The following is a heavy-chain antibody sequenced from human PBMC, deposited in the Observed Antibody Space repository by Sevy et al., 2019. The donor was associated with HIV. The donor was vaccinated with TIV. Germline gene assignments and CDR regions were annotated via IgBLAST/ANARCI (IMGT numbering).Heavy chain of an antibody. Sequence: SETLSLTCTVSGGSISSSSYYWGWIRQPPGKGLEWIGSIYYSGSTYYNPSLKSRVTISVATSKNQFSLKLSSVTAADTAVYYCARHSSPQWELHPNFDYWGQGTLVTVSS. CDR1: GGSISSSSYY. V-gene: IGHV4-39*01. CDR3: ARHSSPQWELHPNFDY. CDR2: IYYSGST. J-gene: IGHJ4*02. D-gene: IGHD1-26*01.